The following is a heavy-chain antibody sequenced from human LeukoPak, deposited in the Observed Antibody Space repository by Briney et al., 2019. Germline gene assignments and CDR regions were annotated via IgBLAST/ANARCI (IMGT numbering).Heavy chain of an antibody. CDR2: IYNSGAKI. Sequence: GGSLRLSCAVSGLTFSAYSMTWVRQGPGKGLEWVSSIYNSGAKIFYADSVKGRFTISRDNAKNSLFLQMNTLRADDTAVYYCVRGGELPSFDYWGQGTLVTVSS. D-gene: IGHD1-7*01. V-gene: IGHV3-21*01. J-gene: IGHJ4*02. CDR3: VRGGELPSFDY. CDR1: GLTFSAYS.